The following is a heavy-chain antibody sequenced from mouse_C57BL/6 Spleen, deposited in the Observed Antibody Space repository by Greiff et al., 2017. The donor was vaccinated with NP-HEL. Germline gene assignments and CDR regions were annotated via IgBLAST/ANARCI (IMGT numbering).Heavy chain of an antibody. J-gene: IGHJ2*01. CDR1: GFNIKDDY. CDR2: IDPENGDT. Sequence: EVMLVESGAELVRPGASVKLSCTASGFNIKDDYMHWVKQRPEQGLEWIGWIDPENGDTEYASKFQGKATITADTSSNTAYLQLSSLTSEDTAVYYCTRYFDYWGQGTTLTVSS. CDR3: TRYFDY. V-gene: IGHV14-4*01.